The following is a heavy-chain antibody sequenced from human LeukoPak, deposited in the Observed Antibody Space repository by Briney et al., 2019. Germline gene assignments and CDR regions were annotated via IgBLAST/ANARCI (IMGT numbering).Heavy chain of an antibody. CDR3: TREGYCSGGSCYSWFDP. J-gene: IGHJ5*02. V-gene: IGHV4-34*01. CDR2: INHSGST. D-gene: IGHD2-15*01. Sequence: SETLSLTCAVYGGSFSGYYWSWIRQPPGKGLEWIGEINHSGSTNYNPSLKSRVTISVDTSKNQFSLKLSSVTAADTAVYYCTREGYCSGGSCYSWFDPWGQGTLVTVSS. CDR1: GGSFSGYY.